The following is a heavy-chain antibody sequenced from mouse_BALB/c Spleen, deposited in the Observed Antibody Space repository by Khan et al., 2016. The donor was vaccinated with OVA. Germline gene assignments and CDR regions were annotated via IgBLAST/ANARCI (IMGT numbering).Heavy chain of an antibody. V-gene: IGHV3-6*02. D-gene: IGHD1-1*01. CDR3: ARDDYGTSWYFDV. CDR2: IRYDGSN. CDR1: GYSITSGYY. Sequence: EVQLQESGPGLVKPSQSLSLTCSVTGYSITSGYYWNWIRQFPGNKLEWMAYIRYDGSNNYNPSLKTRISITRDTSKNQFFLKLNSVTTEDTVTYYCARDDYGTSWYFDVWGAGTTVTVSS. J-gene: IGHJ1*01.